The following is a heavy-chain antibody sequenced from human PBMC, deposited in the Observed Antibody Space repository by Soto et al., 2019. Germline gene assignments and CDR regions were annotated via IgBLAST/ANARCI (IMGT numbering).Heavy chain of an antibody. V-gene: IGHV4-59*01. CDR2: IYNGGGP. Sequence: PSETLSLTCTVSGASISNDYWSWIRQPPGKRLEYIGFIYNGGGPNYNPSLESRLTISPDTSQNQFSLKLKSVTAADTAVYYCARDEGVYDSSGYYSNYYYYGMDVWGQGTTVTVSS. D-gene: IGHD3-22*01. J-gene: IGHJ6*02. CDR3: ARDEGVYDSSGYYSNYYYYGMDV. CDR1: GASISNDY.